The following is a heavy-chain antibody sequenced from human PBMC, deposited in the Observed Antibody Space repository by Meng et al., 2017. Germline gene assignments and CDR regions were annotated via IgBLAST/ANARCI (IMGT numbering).Heavy chain of an antibody. CDR3: AGDSVYYYDSSGYYFDY. Sequence: ASVKVSCKASGYTFTSYYMHRVRQAPGQGLEWMGIINPSGGSTSYAQKFQGRVTMTRDTSTSTVYMELRSLRSEDTAVYYCAGDSVYYYDSSGYYFDYWGQGTLVTVSS. D-gene: IGHD3-22*01. CDR2: INPSGGST. V-gene: IGHV1-46*01. J-gene: IGHJ4*02. CDR1: GYTFTSYY.